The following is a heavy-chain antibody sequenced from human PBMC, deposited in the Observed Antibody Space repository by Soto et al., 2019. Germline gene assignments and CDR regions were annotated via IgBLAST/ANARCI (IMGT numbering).Heavy chain of an antibody. CDR1: GGSISSGGYY. D-gene: IGHD2-15*01. J-gene: IGHJ4*02. Sequence: PSETLSLTCTVSGGSISSGGYYWSWIRQHPGKGLEWIGYIYYSGSTYYNPSLKSRVTISVDTSKNQFSLKLSSVTAADTAVYYCARGGAYRYCSGGSCINNFDYWGQGTLVTVSS. CDR3: ARGGAYRYCSGGSCINNFDY. CDR2: IYYSGST. V-gene: IGHV4-31*03.